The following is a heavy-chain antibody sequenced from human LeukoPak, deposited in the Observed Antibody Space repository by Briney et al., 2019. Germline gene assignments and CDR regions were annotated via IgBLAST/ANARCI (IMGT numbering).Heavy chain of an antibody. Sequence: SETLSLTCAVYGGSFSAYHWSWIRQPPGKGLEWIGEINHSGGTNYNPSLKSRVTISVDTSKNQFSLNLTPVTAADTAVYYCARGDLGSGALSGYYYMDVWGKGTTVTVSS. CDR3: ARGDLGSGALSGYYYMDV. V-gene: IGHV4-34*01. D-gene: IGHD3-16*01. CDR1: GGSFSAYH. CDR2: INHSGGT. J-gene: IGHJ6*03.